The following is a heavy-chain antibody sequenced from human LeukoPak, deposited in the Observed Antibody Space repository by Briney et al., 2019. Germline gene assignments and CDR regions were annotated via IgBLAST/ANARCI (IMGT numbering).Heavy chain of an antibody. CDR3: ARRSSGWYEFDH. CDR1: GFTFSSYA. CDR2: INSDGSST. V-gene: IGHV3-74*01. Sequence: GGSLRLSCAASGFTFSSYAMSWVRQAPGKGLVWVSRINSDGSSTSYADSVKGRFTISRDNAKNTLYLQMNSLRAEDTAVYYCARRSSGWYEFDHWGQGTLVTVSS. D-gene: IGHD6-19*01. J-gene: IGHJ4*02.